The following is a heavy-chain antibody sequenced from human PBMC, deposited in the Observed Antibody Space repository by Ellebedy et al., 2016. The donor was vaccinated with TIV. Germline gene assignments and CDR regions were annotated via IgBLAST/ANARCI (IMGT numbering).Heavy chain of an antibody. V-gene: IGHV4-59*04. Sequence: MPSETLSLTCTVSGGSISSYYWSWIQQPPGKGLEWIGEINHSGSTYYNPSLKSRVTISVDTSKNQFSLKLSSVTAADTAVYYCASLYSYGYYFDYWGQGTLVTVSS. J-gene: IGHJ4*02. D-gene: IGHD5-18*01. CDR1: GGSISSYY. CDR3: ASLYSYGYYFDY. CDR2: INHSGST.